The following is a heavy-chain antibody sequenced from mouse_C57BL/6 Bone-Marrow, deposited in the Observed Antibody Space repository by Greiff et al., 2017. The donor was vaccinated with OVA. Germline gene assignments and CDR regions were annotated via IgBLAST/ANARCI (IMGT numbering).Heavy chain of an antibody. CDR1: GFSLSTSGMG. D-gene: IGHD1-1*01. CDR2: IYWDDDK. V-gene: IGHV8-12*01. J-gene: IGHJ3*01. Sequence: QVTLKESGPGILQSSQTLSLTCSFSGFSLSTSGMGVSWLRQPSGKGLEWLAHIYWDDDKRYNPSLKSRLTISKDTSRNQVFLKITSVDTADTATYYCARYYYGSSFPFAYWGQGTLVTVSA. CDR3: ARYYYGSSFPFAY.